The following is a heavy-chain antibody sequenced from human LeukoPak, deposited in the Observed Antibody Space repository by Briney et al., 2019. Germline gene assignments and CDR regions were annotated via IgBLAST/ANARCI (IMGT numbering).Heavy chain of an antibody. CDR3: AKDRTGTTGRDWLDP. V-gene: IGHV3-23*01. CDR2: ISGSGDYT. D-gene: IGHD1-1*01. CDR1: GFPFSTYA. J-gene: IGHJ5*02. Sequence: GGSLRLSCAASGFPFSTYAMAWVREAPGKGLEWVSGISGSGDYTFYANSVKGRFTIFRDNSQNTLHLQMNSLRVEDTAVYYCAKDRTGTTGRDWLDPWGQGTLVTVSS.